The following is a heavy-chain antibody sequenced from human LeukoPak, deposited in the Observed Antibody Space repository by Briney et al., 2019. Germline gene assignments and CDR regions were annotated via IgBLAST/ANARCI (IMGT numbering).Heavy chain of an antibody. V-gene: IGHV4-59*01. CDR2: IYYGGRT. J-gene: IGHJ3*02. D-gene: IGHD4-17*01. CDR3: ARDQGDYGDYDGDNAFDI. CDR1: AGSISSYY. Sequence: SETLSLTCTLSAGSISSYYWRWIRQPPGKGLEWMRYIYYGGRTNYNPSLKSRVTISVDTPKNQFSLKLSSVTAADTAVYYCARDQGDYGDYDGDNAFDIWGQGTMVTVSS.